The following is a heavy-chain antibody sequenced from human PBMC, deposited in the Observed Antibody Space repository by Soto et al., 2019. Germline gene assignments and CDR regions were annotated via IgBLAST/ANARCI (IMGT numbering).Heavy chain of an antibody. Sequence: QVQLVQSGAEVKKPGSSVKVSCKASGGTFSSYAISWVRQAPGQGLEWMGGIIPIFGTANYAQKSQGRVTITADESTSTAYMELSSLRSEDTAVYYCARGGASCCYPPLDYWGQGTLVTVSS. CDR3: ARGGASCCYPPLDY. CDR1: GGTFSSYA. D-gene: IGHD2-2*01. J-gene: IGHJ4*02. V-gene: IGHV1-69*01. CDR2: IIPIFGTA.